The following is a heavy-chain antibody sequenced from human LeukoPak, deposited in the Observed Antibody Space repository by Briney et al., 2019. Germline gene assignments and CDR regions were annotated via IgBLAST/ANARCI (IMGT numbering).Heavy chain of an antibody. CDR3: AREKVRGVQPTYYYGMDV. D-gene: IGHD3-10*01. V-gene: IGHV4-38-2*02. Sequence: SETLSLTCTVSGYSISSGYYWGWIRQPPGKGLEWIGSIYHSGSTYYNPSLKSRVTISVDTSKNQFSLKLSSVTAADTAVYYCAREKVRGVQPTYYYGMDVWGQGTTVTVSS. CDR2: IYHSGST. J-gene: IGHJ6*02. CDR1: GYSISSGYY.